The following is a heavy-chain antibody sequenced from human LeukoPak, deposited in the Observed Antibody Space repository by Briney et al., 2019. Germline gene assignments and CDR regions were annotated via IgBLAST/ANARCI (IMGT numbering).Heavy chain of an antibody. CDR1: GFTFTSSA. CDR3: AADPHGGVGQEYYFDY. D-gene: IGHD3-16*01. CDR2: IVVGSGNT. J-gene: IGHJ4*02. Sequence: TSVKVSCKASGFTFTSSAMQWVRQARGQRLEWIGWIVVGSGNTNYAQKFQERVTITRDMSTSTAYMELSSLRSEDTAVYYCAADPHGGVGQEYYFDYWGQGTLVTVSS. V-gene: IGHV1-58*02.